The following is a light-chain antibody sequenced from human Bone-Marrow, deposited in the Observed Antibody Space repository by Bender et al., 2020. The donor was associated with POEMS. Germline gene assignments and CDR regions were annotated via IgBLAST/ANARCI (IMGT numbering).Light chain of an antibody. CDR1: SSKFGSYP. CDR2: NNS. V-gene: IGLV1-44*01. CDR3: ATWYDSLNGLV. J-gene: IGLJ3*02. Sequence: QSVLTQPPSASGTPGQRVTISCSGSSSKFGSYPVNWYQQLPGAAPKLVIFNNSQRPSGVPDRFSGSNSGTSAPLASSGLLSDDESDFYCATWYDSLNGLVFGGGTKLTVL.